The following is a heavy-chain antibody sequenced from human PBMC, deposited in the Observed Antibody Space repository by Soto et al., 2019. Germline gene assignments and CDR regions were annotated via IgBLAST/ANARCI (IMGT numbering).Heavy chain of an antibody. CDR3: ARDAETLGPFANDTLDI. D-gene: IGHD3-16*01. J-gene: IGHJ3*02. CDR1: GYTFSAYT. Sequence: QAQLAQTGAEMKKPGASEKVSCKSTGYTFSAYTMNWVRQAPGQRLEWLGWINAGSGNTKYSQNFQGRVNITKDTSARTVYMERTGVTSEDMAVYYCARDAETLGPFANDTLDIWVQGTMVTVSS. CDR2: INAGSGNT. V-gene: IGHV1-3*01.